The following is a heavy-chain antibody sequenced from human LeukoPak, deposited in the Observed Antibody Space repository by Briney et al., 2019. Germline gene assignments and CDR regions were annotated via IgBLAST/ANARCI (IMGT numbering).Heavy chain of an antibody. CDR3: ARGTLNIPGEQGAFDY. D-gene: IGHD1-14*01. J-gene: IGHJ4*02. Sequence: GGSLRLSCAASVFNLNTFSMNWVRQAPGKGLEWVSSISTSSIYIYYADSPKGRLTIPRDNAKHSLYLQMNRLRAEDAAVYYCARGTLNIPGEQGAFDYWGQGTLVTVSS. CDR1: VFNLNTFS. CDR2: ISTSSIYI. V-gene: IGHV3-21*01.